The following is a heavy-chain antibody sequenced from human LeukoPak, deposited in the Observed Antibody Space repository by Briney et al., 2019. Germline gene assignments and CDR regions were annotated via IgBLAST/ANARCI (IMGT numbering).Heavy chain of an antibody. Sequence: GGSLRLSCAASGFTFSSYGMHWVRQAPGKGLEWVAFIRYDGSNKYYADSVKGRFTISRDTAKNSLYLQMNILRVEDTAVYYCARPETKGEISGAWGYWGQGTLVTVSS. CDR1: GFTFSSYG. D-gene: IGHD1-14*01. CDR2: IRYDGSNK. CDR3: ARPETKGEISGAWGY. J-gene: IGHJ4*02. V-gene: IGHV3-30*02.